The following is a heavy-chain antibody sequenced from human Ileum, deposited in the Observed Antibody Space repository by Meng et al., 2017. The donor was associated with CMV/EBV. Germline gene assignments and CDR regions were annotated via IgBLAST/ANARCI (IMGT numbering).Heavy chain of an antibody. CDR1: GGSFAGYD. Sequence: QRHLQQWGAGRLKPSVALSLTCAFFGGSFAGYDWSWFRQSPGKGLEWIGEITHSGRTSYNLSLKSRVTISVDMSKYQFSLRLTSVTAADTAIYYCARGLASVWPDYWGQGTLVTVSS. J-gene: IGHJ4*02. CDR2: ITHSGRT. CDR3: ARGLASVWPDY. D-gene: IGHD1-1*01. V-gene: IGHV4-34*01.